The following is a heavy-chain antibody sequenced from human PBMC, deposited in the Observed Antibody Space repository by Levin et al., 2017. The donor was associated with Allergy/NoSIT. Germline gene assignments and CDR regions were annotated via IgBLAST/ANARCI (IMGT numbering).Heavy chain of an antibody. D-gene: IGHD3-10*01. V-gene: IGHV5-51*01. CDR1: GYSFTSYW. J-gene: IGHJ4*02. CDR3: VRLRYYGSGTYPDY. Sequence: GESLKISCKGSGYSFTSYWIVWVRQMPGKGLEWMGGIYPGDSDTSYSPSFQGQVTISADKSITTAYLKWSSLKASDTAIFYCVRLRYYGSGTYPDYWGQGTLVTVSP. CDR2: IYPGDSDT.